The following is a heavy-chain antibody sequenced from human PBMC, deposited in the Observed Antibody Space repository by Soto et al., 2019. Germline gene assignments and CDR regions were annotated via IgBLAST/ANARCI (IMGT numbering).Heavy chain of an antibody. J-gene: IGHJ4*02. CDR1: GFTFSSYA. Sequence: GGSLRLSCAASGFTFSSYAMSWVRQAPGKGLEWVSAISGSGGSTYYADSVKGRFTISRDNSKNTLYLQMNSLRAEDTAVYYCAKDRVPTMVRGPLDYWGQGTLVTVSS. V-gene: IGHV3-23*01. D-gene: IGHD3-10*01. CDR3: AKDRVPTMVRGPLDY. CDR2: ISGSGGST.